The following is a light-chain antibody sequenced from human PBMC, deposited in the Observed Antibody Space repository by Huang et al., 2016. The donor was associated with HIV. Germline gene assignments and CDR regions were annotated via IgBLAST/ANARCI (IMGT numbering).Light chain of an antibody. CDR3: QQRHNSPYT. CDR2: KAS. CDR1: QSLSGW. J-gene: IGKJ2*01. Sequence: DIQMTQSPSTLSASIGDRVTITCRASQSLSGWLAWYQLRPGNAPNLLISKASSLQSGVPPRVSGSGAGTDFILTISSLQPDDFATYYGQQRHNSPYTFGQGTKLEIK. V-gene: IGKV1-5*03.